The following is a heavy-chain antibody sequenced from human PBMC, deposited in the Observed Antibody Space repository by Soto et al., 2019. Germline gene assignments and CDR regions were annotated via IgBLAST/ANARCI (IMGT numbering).Heavy chain of an antibody. CDR2: ISWNSGSI. V-gene: IGHV3-9*01. J-gene: IGHJ4*02. D-gene: IGHD5-12*01. CDR1: GFTFDDYA. Sequence: GGSLRLSCAASGFTFDDYAMHWVRQAPGKGLEWVSGISWNSGSIGYADSVKGRFTISRDNAKNSLYLQMNSLRAEDTALYYCAKDPEYSGYDLGGSYFDYWGQGTLVTVSS. CDR3: AKDPEYSGYDLGGSYFDY.